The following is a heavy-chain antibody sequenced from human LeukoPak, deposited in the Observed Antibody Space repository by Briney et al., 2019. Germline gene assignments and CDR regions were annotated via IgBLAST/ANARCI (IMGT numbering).Heavy chain of an antibody. Sequence: SVKVSXKASGGTFSSYAISWVRQAPGQGLEWMGGIIPIFGTANYAQKFQGRVTITADKSTSTAYMELSSLRSEDTAVYYCARDEYGGNSGYWGQGTLVTVSS. CDR2: IIPIFGTA. D-gene: IGHD4-23*01. V-gene: IGHV1-69*06. CDR3: ARDEYGGNSGY. CDR1: GGTFSSYA. J-gene: IGHJ4*02.